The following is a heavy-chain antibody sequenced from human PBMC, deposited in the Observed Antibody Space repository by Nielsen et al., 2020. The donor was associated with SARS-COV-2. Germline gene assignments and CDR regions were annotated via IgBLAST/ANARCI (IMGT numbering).Heavy chain of an antibody. CDR2: MYAGAST. V-gene: IGHV3-53*04. J-gene: IGHJ6*02. CDR3: ARGVELPHQPPAMDV. Sequence: GESLKISCAASGFTFDDYGMSWVRQAPGKGLERVSLMYAGASTFYADSVKGRFTISRHNAENTVYLQMNSLRTDDTAVYYCARGVELPHQPPAMDVWGQGTTVTVSS. D-gene: IGHD2-15*01. CDR1: GFTFDDYG.